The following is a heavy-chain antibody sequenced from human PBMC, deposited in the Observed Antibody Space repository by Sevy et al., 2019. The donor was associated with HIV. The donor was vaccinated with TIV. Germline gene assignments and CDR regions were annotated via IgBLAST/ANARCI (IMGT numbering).Heavy chain of an antibody. CDR2: IIPIFGTA. Sequence: ASVKASCKASGGTFSSYAISWVRQAPGQGLEWMGGIIPIFGTANYAQKFQGRVTITADESTSTAHMELSSLRSEDTAVYYCARHGANGSGREWFDPWGQGTLVTVSS. CDR1: GGTFSSYA. D-gene: IGHD3-10*01. CDR3: ARHGANGSGREWFDP. V-gene: IGHV1-69*13. J-gene: IGHJ5*02.